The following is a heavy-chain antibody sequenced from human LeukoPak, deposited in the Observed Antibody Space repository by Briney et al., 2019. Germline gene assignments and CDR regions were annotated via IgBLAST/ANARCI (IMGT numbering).Heavy chain of an antibody. J-gene: IGHJ1*01. CDR3: ARDLRSSGWYTEYFQH. Sequence: QPSETLSPICTVSGGSISSYYWSWIRQPPGKGLEWIGYIYYSGSTNYNPSLKSRVTISVDTSKNQFSLKLSSVTAADTAVYYCARDLRSSGWYTEYFQHWGQGTLVTVSS. D-gene: IGHD6-19*01. V-gene: IGHV4-59*01. CDR2: IYYSGST. CDR1: GGSISSYY.